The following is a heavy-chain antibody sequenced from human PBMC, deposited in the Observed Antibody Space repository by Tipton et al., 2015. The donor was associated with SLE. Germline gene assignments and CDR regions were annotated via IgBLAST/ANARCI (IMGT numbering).Heavy chain of an antibody. CDR3: ATGAVTGTFEF. D-gene: IGHD6-19*01. Sequence: SLRLSCAASGFTFSSYWMHWVRQAPGKGLVWVSRINSDGSSTSYADSVKGRFTISRDNAKSTLYLQLRSLRAEDTAVYYCATGAVTGTFEFWGQGTLVTASS. J-gene: IGHJ4*02. CDR1: GFTFSSYW. CDR2: INSDGSST. V-gene: IGHV3-74*01.